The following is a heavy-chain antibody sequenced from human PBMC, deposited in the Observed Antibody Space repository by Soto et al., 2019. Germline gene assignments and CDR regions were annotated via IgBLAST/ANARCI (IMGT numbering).Heavy chain of an antibody. CDR2: ITSGSSSK. J-gene: IGHJ4*02. Sequence: EVQLVESGGGLVQPGGSLRLSCAGSGFTFTSHGMNWVRQAPGKGPEWVSHITSGSSSKYYADSVKGRFTISRDNAKKSVYLQMNSLRDEDTAVYYCVRDLGCISTSCHAHFDFWGQGTLVTVSS. CDR1: GFTFTSHG. CDR3: VRDLGCISTSCHAHFDF. D-gene: IGHD2-2*01. V-gene: IGHV3-48*02.